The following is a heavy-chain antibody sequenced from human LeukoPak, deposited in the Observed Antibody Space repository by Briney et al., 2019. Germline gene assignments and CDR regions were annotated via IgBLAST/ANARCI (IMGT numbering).Heavy chain of an antibody. CDR2: IIPILGIA. CDR1: GGTFSSYA. Sequence: SVKVSCKASGGTFSSYAISWVRQAPGQGLEWMGRIIPILGIANYAQKFQGRVTITADKSTSTAYMELSSLRSEDTAVYYCARVASYDILTGYYKFSTNYYYSMDVWGQGTTVTVSS. V-gene: IGHV1-69*04. D-gene: IGHD3-9*01. CDR3: ARVASYDILTGYYKFSTNYYYSMDV. J-gene: IGHJ6*02.